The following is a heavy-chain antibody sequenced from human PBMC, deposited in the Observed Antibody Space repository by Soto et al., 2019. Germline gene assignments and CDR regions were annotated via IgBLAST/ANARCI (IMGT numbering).Heavy chain of an antibody. CDR3: ARDGLGANPDY. D-gene: IGHD1-26*01. Sequence: TLSLTCTVSGGSISSGGYYWSWIRQHPGKGLEWIGYIYYSGSTYYNPSLKSRVTISVDTSKNQFSLKLSSMTAADTAVYYCARDGLGANPDYWGQGTLVTVSS. J-gene: IGHJ4*02. CDR2: IYYSGST. V-gene: IGHV4-31*03. CDR1: GGSISSGGYY.